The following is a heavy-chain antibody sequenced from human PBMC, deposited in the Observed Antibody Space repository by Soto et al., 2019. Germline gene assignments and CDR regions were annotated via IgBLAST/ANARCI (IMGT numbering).Heavy chain of an antibody. CDR2: IHHSGAT. Sequence: SETLSLTCTVSGGSITTYYWSWIRQSPGGGLEWIGYIHHSGATNYNPSLKSRVTMSVATSKNQFSLTLSSVTAADTAVYFCAREKGTGGYDNTPGWMDFWGRGTRVTVGS. J-gene: IGHJ4*02. CDR3: AREKGTGGYDNTPGWMDF. D-gene: IGHD2-15*01. V-gene: IGHV4-59*01. CDR1: GGSITTYY.